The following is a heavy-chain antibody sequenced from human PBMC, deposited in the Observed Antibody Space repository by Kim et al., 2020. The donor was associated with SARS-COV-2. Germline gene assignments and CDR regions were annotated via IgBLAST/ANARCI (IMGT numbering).Heavy chain of an antibody. V-gene: IGHV4-59*13. CDR1: GGSISSYY. J-gene: IGHJ3*02. CDR3: ARVGAEGDAFDI. Sequence: SETLSLTCTVSGGSISSYYWSWIRQPPGKGLEWIGFIYYSWSTNYNPSLKSRVTISVDPSKNQFSLKLSSVTAADTAVYYCARVGAEGDAFDIWGQGTMVTVSS. CDR2: IYYSWST.